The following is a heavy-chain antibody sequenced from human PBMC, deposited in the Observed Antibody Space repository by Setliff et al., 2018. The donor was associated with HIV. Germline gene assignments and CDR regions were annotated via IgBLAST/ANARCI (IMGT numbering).Heavy chain of an antibody. CDR2: IIPIVGKA. D-gene: IGHD2-2*01. J-gene: IGHJ5*02. CDR3: ARDRCNSVSCYLYNWFDP. Sequence: GASVKVSCKASGGTFSSYAINWVRQAPGQGLEWMGGIIPIVGKANYAQKFQDRGTITRDTSADTVYMELISLRSEDTAVYYCARDRCNSVSCYLYNWFDPWGQGTLVTVSS. CDR1: GGTFSSYA. V-gene: IGHV1-69*10.